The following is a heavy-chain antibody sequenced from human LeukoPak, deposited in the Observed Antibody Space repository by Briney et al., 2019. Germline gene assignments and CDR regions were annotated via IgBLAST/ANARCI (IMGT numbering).Heavy chain of an antibody. V-gene: IGHV3-9*01. D-gene: IGHD3-16*01. Sequence: GGSLRLSCAASGFTFDDYAMHWVRQAPGKGLEWVSGISWNSGSIGYADSVKGRFTISRDNAKNSLYLQMNSLRAEDTALYYCAKDASGEWAPGDAFDIWGQGTMVTVSS. CDR1: GFTFDDYA. J-gene: IGHJ3*02. CDR3: AKDASGEWAPGDAFDI. CDR2: ISWNSGSI.